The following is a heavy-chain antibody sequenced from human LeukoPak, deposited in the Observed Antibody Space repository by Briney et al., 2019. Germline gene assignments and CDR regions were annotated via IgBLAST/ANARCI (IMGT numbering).Heavy chain of an antibody. D-gene: IGHD6-13*01. CDR2: INPDGTTT. V-gene: IGHV3-74*01. CDR3: AREAAAGAFDY. Sequence: AGGSLRLSCAASGFTFSTYWMHWVRQAPGKGLVWVSRINPDGTTTSYADSVKGRFTISRDNAKDTVYLQMNSLRAEDTAVYYCAREAAAGAFDYWGQGTLVTVSS. CDR1: GFTFSTYW. J-gene: IGHJ4*02.